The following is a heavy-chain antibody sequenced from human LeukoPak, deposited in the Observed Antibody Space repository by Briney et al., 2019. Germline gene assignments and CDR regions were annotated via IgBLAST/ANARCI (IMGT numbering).Heavy chain of an antibody. CDR1: GFTFSSYS. Sequence: PGGPLRLSCAASGFTFSSYSMNWIRQAPGKGLEWVSSISSSSSYIYYADSVKGRFTISRDNAKNSLYLQMNSLRAEDTAVYYCARDSGYGGNSDPDYWGQGTLVTVSS. CDR2: ISSSSSYI. D-gene: IGHD4-23*01. V-gene: IGHV3-21*01. CDR3: ARDSGYGGNSDPDY. J-gene: IGHJ4*02.